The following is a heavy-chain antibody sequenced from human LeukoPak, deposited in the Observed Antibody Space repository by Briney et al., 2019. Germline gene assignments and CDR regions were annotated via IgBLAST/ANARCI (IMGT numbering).Heavy chain of an antibody. V-gene: IGHV4-34*01. Sequence: SETLSLTCAVYGGSFSGYYWSWIRQPPGKGLEWIGEINHSGSTNYNPSLKSRVTISVDTSKNQFSLKLSSVTAADTAVYYCARVQSSSWTDAFDIWGQGTMVTVSS. D-gene: IGHD6-13*01. CDR2: INHSGST. CDR1: GGSFSGYY. J-gene: IGHJ3*02. CDR3: ARVQSSSWTDAFDI.